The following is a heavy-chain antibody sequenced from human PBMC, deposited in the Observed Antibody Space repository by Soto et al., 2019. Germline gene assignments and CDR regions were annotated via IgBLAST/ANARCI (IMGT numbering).Heavy chain of an antibody. V-gene: IGHV1-69*13. J-gene: IGHJ3*02. CDR2: IIPIFGTA. CDR3: ARLDTAMVNAFDI. D-gene: IGHD5-18*01. Sequence: SVKVSCKASGGTFSSYAISWVRQAPGQGLEWMGGIIPIFGTANYAQKFQGRVTITADESTSTAYMELSSLRSEDTAVYYCARLDTAMVNAFDIWGQGTMVTVS. CDR1: GGTFSSYA.